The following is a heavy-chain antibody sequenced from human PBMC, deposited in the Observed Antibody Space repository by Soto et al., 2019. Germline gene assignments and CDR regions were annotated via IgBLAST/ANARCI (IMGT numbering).Heavy chain of an antibody. V-gene: IGHV3-33*01. J-gene: IGHJ4*02. CDR3: ARWGIAAGDY. CDR2: IWYDGSNK. CDR1: GFTFSSYG. Sequence: QVQLVESGGGVVQPGRSLRLSCAASGFTFSSYGMHWVRQAPGKGLEWVAVIWYDGSNKYYADSVKGRFTISRDNSKNTLYLQMSSRRAEDTAVYYCARWGIAAGDYWGQGTLVTVSS. D-gene: IGHD6-13*01.